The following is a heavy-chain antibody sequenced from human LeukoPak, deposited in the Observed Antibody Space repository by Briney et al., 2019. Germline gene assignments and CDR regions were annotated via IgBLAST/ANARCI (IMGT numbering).Heavy chain of an antibody. CDR1: GGSFSGYY. CDR3: ARDRVWFGELSDYYYGMDV. V-gene: IGHV4-59*01. D-gene: IGHD3-10*01. Sequence: SETLSLTCAVYGGSFSGYYWSWIRQPPGKGLEWIGYIYYSGSTNYNPSLKSRATISVDTSKNQFSLKLSSVTAADTAVYYCARDRVWFGELSDYYYGMDVWGQGTTVTVSS. J-gene: IGHJ6*02. CDR2: IYYSGST.